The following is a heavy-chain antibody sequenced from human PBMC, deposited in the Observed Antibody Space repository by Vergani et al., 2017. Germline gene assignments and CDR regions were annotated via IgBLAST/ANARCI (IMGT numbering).Heavy chain of an antibody. V-gene: IGHV4-39*01. CDR2: IYYSGST. CDR1: GASIRSSNYY. J-gene: IGHJ5*02. D-gene: IGHD6-19*01. Sequence: QLQLQESGPGLVKPSATLSLTCSVSGASIRSSNYYWGCIRQPPGKGLEWIARIYYSGSTYYNPSLTSRVTISVDTSKNQFSLKLSSVTAADTAVYFCARHSTVEWLVKLGWIDPWGQGILVTVSS. CDR3: ARHSTVEWLVKLGWIDP.